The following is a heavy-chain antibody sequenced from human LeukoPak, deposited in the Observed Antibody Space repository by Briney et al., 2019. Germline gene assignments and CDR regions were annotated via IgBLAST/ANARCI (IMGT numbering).Heavy chain of an antibody. Sequence: GGSLRLSCAASGFTFSNAWMSWVRQAPGKGLEWVGRIKSKTDGGTTDYAAPVKGRFTISRDDSKSIAYLQMNSLKTEDTAVYYCTRDTGYGGTTGFYYYYYMDVWGKGTTVTVSS. CDR2: IKSKTDGGTT. V-gene: IGHV3-15*01. D-gene: IGHD4-23*01. CDR1: GFTFSNAW. J-gene: IGHJ6*03. CDR3: TRDTGYGGTTGFYYYYYMDV.